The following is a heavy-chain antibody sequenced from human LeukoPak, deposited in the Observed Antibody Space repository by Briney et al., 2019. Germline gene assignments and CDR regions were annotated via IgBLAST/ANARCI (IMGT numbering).Heavy chain of an antibody. V-gene: IGHV3-66*01. CDR2: IYSGGST. CDR3: ASSTSYYYYGMDV. Sequence: GGSLRLSCAASGFTVSSNYMSWVRQAPGKGLEWVSVIYSGGSTYYADSVKGRFTISRGNSKNTLYLQMNSLRAEDTAVYYCASSTSYYYYGMDVWGQGTTVTVSS. CDR1: GFTVSSNY. J-gene: IGHJ6*02.